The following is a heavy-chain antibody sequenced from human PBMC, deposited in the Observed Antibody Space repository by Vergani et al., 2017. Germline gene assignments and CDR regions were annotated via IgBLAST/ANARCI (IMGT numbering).Heavy chain of an antibody. CDR3: ARGGQYYYYSSGYYDY. Sequence: QVQLQESGPGLVKPSQTLSLTCTVSGGSISSGSYYWSWIRQPAGKGLEWIGRIYTSGSTNYNPSLKSRVTISVDTSKNQFSLKLSSVTAADTAVYYCARGGQYYYYSSGYYDYWGQGTLVTVSS. CDR2: IYTSGST. CDR1: GGSISSGSYY. J-gene: IGHJ4*02. V-gene: IGHV4-61*02. D-gene: IGHD3-22*01.